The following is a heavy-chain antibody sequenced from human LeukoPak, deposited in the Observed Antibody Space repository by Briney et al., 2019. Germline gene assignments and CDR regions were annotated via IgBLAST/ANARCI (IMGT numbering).Heavy chain of an antibody. CDR3: ARAPYGDYGSVGVGYFDL. CDR2: IYYSGST. Sequence: SETLSLTCTVSGGSISSSSYYWGWIRQPPGKGLEWIGYIYYSGSTNYNPSLKSRVTISVDTSKNQFSLKLSSVTAADTAVYYCARAPYGDYGSVGVGYFDLWGRGTLVTVSS. D-gene: IGHD4-17*01. V-gene: IGHV4-61*05. CDR1: GGSISSSSYY. J-gene: IGHJ2*01.